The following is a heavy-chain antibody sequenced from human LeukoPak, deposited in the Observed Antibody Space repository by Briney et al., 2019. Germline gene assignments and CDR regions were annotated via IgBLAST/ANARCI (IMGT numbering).Heavy chain of an antibody. J-gene: IGHJ2*01. CDR1: GFTFSSYG. D-gene: IGHD4-17*01. CDR3: AKDGSGGDYVVWYFDL. V-gene: IGHV3-23*01. CDR2: ISGSGGST. Sequence: PGGSLRLSCAASGFTFSSYGMSWVRQAPGKGLEWVSAISGSGGSTYYADSVKGRFTISRDNSKNTLYLQMNSLRAEDTAVYYCAKDGSGGDYVVWYFDLWGRGTLVTVSS.